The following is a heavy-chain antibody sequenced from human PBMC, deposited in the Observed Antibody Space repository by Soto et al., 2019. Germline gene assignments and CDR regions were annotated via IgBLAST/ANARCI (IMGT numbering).Heavy chain of an antibody. D-gene: IGHD4-4*01. CDR3: ARAAGYSNYFPIYYYYMDV. Sequence: PSETLSLTCAVYGGSFSGYYWSWIRQPPGKGLERIGEINHSGSTNYIPSLKSRVTISVDTSKNQFSLKLSSVTAADTAVYYCARAAGYSNYFPIYYYYMDVWGKGTTVTVSS. V-gene: IGHV4-34*01. CDR2: INHSGST. CDR1: GGSFSGYY. J-gene: IGHJ6*03.